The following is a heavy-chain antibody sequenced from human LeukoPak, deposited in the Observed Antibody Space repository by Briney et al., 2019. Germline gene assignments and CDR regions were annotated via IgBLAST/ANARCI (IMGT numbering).Heavy chain of an antibody. D-gene: IGHD2-8*01. CDR1: GFIVNSYV. Sequence: GGSLRLSCAASGFIVNSYVMSWVRQAPGKGLEWVSLIRGSGGSTYYADSVRGRFTISRDNSKNTLYLQMNSLRAEDAAVYYCAKDMGYFTGMDVWGQGTTVTVSS. V-gene: IGHV3-23*01. J-gene: IGHJ6*02. CDR2: IRGSGGST. CDR3: AKDMGYFTGMDV.